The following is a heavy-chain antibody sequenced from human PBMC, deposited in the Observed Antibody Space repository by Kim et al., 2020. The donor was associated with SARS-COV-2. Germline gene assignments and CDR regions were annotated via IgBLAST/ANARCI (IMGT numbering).Heavy chain of an antibody. V-gene: IGHV1-46*01. D-gene: IGHD7-27*01. J-gene: IGHJ4*02. CDR3: ARDGDRWNFDY. CDR2: IKPSDGST. Sequence: ASVKVSCKASGYTFTRYYLHWVRQAPGQGLEWMGIIKPSDGSTIYAQKFQGRVTLTKATSTSTVYIQLSSLRSEDTAVYYCARDGDRWNFDYWGQGALVTVSS. CDR1: GYTFTRYY.